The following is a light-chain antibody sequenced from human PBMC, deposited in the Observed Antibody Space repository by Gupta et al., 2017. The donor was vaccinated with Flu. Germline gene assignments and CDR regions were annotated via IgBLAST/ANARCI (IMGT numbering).Light chain of an antibody. CDR3: QQDDNLPLT. CDR2: DAS. CDR1: LNISNY. J-gene: IGKJ4*01. V-gene: IGKV1-33*01. Sequence: EIQMTQSPSALSASVGDRVTITCQASLNISNYLNWYQQKPGKAPKLLIYDASNLETGVPSRFSGSGSGTDFTFTISSLQAEDIATYYCQQDDNLPLTFGQGTKVEIK.